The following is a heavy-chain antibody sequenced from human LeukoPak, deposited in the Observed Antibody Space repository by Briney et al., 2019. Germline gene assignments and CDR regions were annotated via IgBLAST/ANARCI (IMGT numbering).Heavy chain of an antibody. CDR3: TRECSVLRWFDY. V-gene: IGHV3-23*01. D-gene: IGHD2/OR15-2a*01. J-gene: IGHJ5*01. Sequence: SGGSLRLSCAVSGFYFNNYEMSWVRQAPGKGLEWVSTISGTGDDTYYADSVKGRFTISRDKFKNTVSLDMNSLRGEDTAVYDCTRECSVLRWFDYWGQGTLVTVSS. CDR2: ISGTGDDT. CDR1: GFYFNNYE.